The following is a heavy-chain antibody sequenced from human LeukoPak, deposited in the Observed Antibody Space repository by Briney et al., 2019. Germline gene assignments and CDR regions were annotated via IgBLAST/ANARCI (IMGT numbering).Heavy chain of an antibody. Sequence: ASVKVSCKASGYSFTSYYMHWVRQAPEQGLEWIGIINPSGGSTSYAQKFQGRVTMTRDTSTSTVYMELSSLRSDDTAVYYCARRGYCSSTSCSLDYWGQGTLVTVSS. CDR1: GYSFTSYY. J-gene: IGHJ4*02. CDR2: INPSGGST. CDR3: ARRGYCSSTSCSLDY. D-gene: IGHD2-2*01. V-gene: IGHV1-46*01.